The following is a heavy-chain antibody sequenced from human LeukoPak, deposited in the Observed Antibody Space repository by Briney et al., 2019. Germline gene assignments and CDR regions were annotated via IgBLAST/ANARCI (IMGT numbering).Heavy chain of an antibody. J-gene: IGHJ3*02. Sequence: QSGGSLRLSCAASGFTFSSYAMHWVRQAPGKGLEWVAVISYDGSNKYYADSVKGRFTISRDNSKNTLYLQMNSLRAEDTAVYYCANPKELEGAFDIWGQGTMVTVSS. D-gene: IGHD1-1*01. CDR2: ISYDGSNK. CDR3: ANPKELEGAFDI. V-gene: IGHV3-30-3*01. CDR1: GFTFSSYA.